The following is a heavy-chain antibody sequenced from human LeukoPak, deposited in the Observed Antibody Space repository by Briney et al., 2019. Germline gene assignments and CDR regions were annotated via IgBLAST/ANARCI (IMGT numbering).Heavy chain of an antibody. V-gene: IGHV3-21*01. CDR3: AGNMVRGVINKYYYYYMDV. CDR2: ISSSSSYI. Sequence: GGSLRLSCAASGFTFSSYEMNWVRQAPGKGLEWVSSISSSSSYIYYADSVKGRFTISRDNAKNSLYLQMNSLRAEDTAVYYCAGNMVRGVINKYYYYYMDVWGKGTTVTVSS. CDR1: GFTFSSYE. D-gene: IGHD3-10*01. J-gene: IGHJ6*03.